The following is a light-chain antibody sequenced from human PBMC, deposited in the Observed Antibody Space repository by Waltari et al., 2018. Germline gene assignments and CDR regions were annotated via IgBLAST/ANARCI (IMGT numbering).Light chain of an antibody. J-gene: IGKJ2*01. CDR1: QSVSYSSNDKSH. V-gene: IGKV4-1*01. Sequence: DIVITQSPDSVPLSLCASATINCWSSQSVSYSSNDKSHLAWYQQKPGQPPKWLIYWATTRQSGVPDRFSGSGSGTDFTLTISSLQSEDVAVYCWQQYYGIPQTFGQGTKVEIK. CDR3: QQYYGIPQT. CDR2: WAT.